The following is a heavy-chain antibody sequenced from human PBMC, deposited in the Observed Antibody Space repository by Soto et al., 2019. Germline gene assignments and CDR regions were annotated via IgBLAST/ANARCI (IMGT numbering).Heavy chain of an antibody. CDR3: ARSLSWKFDL. D-gene: IGHD1-1*01. J-gene: IGHJ2*01. Sequence: QVQLQESGPGLVKPSQTLSLTCTVSGDSIISGGYYWSWIRQHPGKGLEWIGYIHSSGITYYNPSLMSRLTLSVDRSKSQFSLNLSSMTAADAAVYYCARSLSWKFDLWGLGTLVTVPS. V-gene: IGHV4-31*03. CDR2: IHSSGIT. CDR1: GDSIISGGYY.